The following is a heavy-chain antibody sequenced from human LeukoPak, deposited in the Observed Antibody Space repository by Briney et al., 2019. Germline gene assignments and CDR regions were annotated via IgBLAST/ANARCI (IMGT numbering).Heavy chain of an antibody. J-gene: IGHJ4*02. CDR1: GGSISSYY. Sequence: SETLSLTCTGSGGSISSYYWSWIRQPPGKGLEWIGYIYYSGSTNYNPSLKSRVTISIDTSKNQFSLELSSVTAADTAVYYCASGTYLYYFDYWGQGTLVTVSS. D-gene: IGHD1-26*01. V-gene: IGHV4-59*01. CDR2: IYYSGST. CDR3: ASGTYLYYFDY.